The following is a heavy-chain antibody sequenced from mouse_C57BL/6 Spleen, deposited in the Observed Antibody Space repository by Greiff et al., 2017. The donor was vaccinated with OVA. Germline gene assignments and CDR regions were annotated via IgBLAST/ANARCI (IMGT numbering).Heavy chain of an antibody. CDR2: INYDGSST. J-gene: IGHJ2*01. CDR1: GFTFSDYY. D-gene: IGHD1-1*01. V-gene: IGHV5-16*01. Sequence: EVKLMESEGGLVQPGSSMKLSCTASGFTFSDYYMAWVRQVPEKGLEWVANINYDGSSTYYLDSLKSRFIISRDNAKNILYLQMSSLKSEDTATYYCARDNNYGSLDYWGQGTTLTVSS. CDR3: ARDNNYGSLDY.